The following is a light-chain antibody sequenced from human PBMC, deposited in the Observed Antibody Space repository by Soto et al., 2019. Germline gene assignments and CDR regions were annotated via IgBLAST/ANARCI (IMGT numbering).Light chain of an antibody. Sequence: IAMTRSAESVGRSLGARDTINRKSSRRVLYSSNNRNYLAWFQQKPGQPPKLLIYWASTRESGVPDRFSGSGSGTDFTLAISSLQAEDVAVYYCQQYYDAPLTFGGGTKVDIK. CDR1: RRVLYSSNNRNY. CDR2: WAS. CDR3: QQYYDAPLT. V-gene: IGKV4-1*01. J-gene: IGKJ4*01.